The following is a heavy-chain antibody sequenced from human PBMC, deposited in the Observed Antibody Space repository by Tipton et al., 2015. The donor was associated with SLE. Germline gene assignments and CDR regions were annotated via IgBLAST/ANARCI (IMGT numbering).Heavy chain of an antibody. V-gene: IGHV4-4*07. CDR3: ARVPSGYDGPGFDI. CDR2: IYTTGTT. CDR1: GGSIGEYY. Sequence: TLSLTCTVSGGSIGEYYWTLIRQFAGKQLEWIGRIYTTGTTNYNTFLKSRLTMSIDTSKKQFSLKLSSVTAADTAVYYCARVPSGYDGPGFDIWGPGTMVTVSS. J-gene: IGHJ3*02. D-gene: IGHD5-12*01.